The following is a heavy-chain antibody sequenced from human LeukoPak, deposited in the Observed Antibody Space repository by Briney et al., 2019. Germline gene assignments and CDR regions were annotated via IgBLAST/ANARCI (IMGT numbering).Heavy chain of an antibody. D-gene: IGHD3-10*01. CDR3: TTGYYGSGSTTY. Sequence: GGSLRLSCAASGFTFSSYSMNWVRQAPGKGLGWVGRIKSKTDGGTTDYAAPVKGRFTISRDDSKNTLYLQMNSLKTEDTAVYYCTTGYYGSGSTTYWGQGTLVTVSS. J-gene: IGHJ4*02. CDR2: IKSKTDGGTT. CDR1: GFTFSSYS. V-gene: IGHV3-15*01.